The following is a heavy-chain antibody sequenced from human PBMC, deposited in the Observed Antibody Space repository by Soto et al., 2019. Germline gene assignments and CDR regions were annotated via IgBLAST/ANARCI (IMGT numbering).Heavy chain of an antibody. CDR3: AKIPPGYSYGYFYFDY. J-gene: IGHJ4*02. CDR2: ISGSGGST. CDR1: GFTFSSYA. Sequence: EVQLLESGGGLVQPGGSLRLSCAASGFTFSSYAMSWVRQAPGKGLEWVSAISGSGGSTYYADSVKGRFTISRDNSTNTLYLQMNSLRAEDTAVYYCAKIPPGYSYGYFYFDYWGQGTLVTVSS. V-gene: IGHV3-23*01. D-gene: IGHD5-18*01.